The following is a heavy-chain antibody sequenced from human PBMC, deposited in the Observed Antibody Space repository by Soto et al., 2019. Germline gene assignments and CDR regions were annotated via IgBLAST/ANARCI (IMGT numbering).Heavy chain of an antibody. D-gene: IGHD2-2*02. Sequence: QVQLVQSGAEVKKPGSSVKVSCKASGGTFSSYAISWVRQAPGQGLECMGGIIPIFGTANYAQKFQGRVTITADKSTSTAYMELSSLRSEDTAVYYCARINCSSTSCYTSYGMDVWGQGTTVTVSS. V-gene: IGHV1-69*06. CDR2: IIPIFGTA. CDR3: ARINCSSTSCYTSYGMDV. J-gene: IGHJ6*02. CDR1: GGTFSSYA.